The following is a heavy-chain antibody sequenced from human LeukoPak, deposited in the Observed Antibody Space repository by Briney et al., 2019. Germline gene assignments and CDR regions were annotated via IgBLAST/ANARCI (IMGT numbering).Heavy chain of an antibody. J-gene: IGHJ6*02. Sequence: PSETLSLTCTVSGGSISSSSCYWGWIRQPAGKGLEWIGSIYYSGSTYYNPSLKSRVTISVDTSKNQFSLKLSSVTAADTAVYYCARGYYYDSSGYYSGLPPKRTGMDVWGQGTTVTVSS. CDR3: ARGYYYDSSGYYSGLPPKRTGMDV. D-gene: IGHD3-22*01. CDR1: GGSISSSSCY. V-gene: IGHV4-39*07. CDR2: IYYSGST.